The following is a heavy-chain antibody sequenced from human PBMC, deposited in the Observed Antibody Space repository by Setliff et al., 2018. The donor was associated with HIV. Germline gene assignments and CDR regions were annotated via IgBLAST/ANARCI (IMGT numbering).Heavy chain of an antibody. Sequence: GGSLRLSCAASGFIFDDYAMHWVRQPPGKGLEWVSGISWNSGNIVYADSVKGRFTISRDNSKNTLYLQMNSLRAEDTAVYYCAKDGRILGYFDLWGRGTLVTVSS. CDR2: ISWNSGNI. V-gene: IGHV3-9*01. CDR3: AKDGRILGYFDL. D-gene: IGHD2-15*01. J-gene: IGHJ2*01. CDR1: GFIFDDYA.